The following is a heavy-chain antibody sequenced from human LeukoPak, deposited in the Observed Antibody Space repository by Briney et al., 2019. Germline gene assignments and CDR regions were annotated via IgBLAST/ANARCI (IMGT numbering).Heavy chain of an antibody. CDR1: GFTFSSYG. CDR3: AKSGGVRFDP. D-gene: IGHD3-16*01. V-gene: IGHV3-23*01. CDR2: ISGSGGST. J-gene: IGHJ5*02. Sequence: GGSLRLSCAASGFTFSSYGMSWVRQAPGKGLGWVSAISGSGGSTYYADSVKGRFTISRDNSKNTLYLQMNSLRAEDTAVYYCAKSGGVRFDPWGQGTLVTVSS.